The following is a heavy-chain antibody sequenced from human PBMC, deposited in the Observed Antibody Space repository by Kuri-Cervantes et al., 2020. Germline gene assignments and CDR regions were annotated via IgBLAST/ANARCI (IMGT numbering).Heavy chain of an antibody. D-gene: IGHD3-10*01. J-gene: IGHJ4*02. Sequence: SQTLSLTCAVFCGSFSDYFWTWIRQTSGLGLEWIGEINHRGRNKYNPSLKSRVTKSVDTSKNQFSLKVTSVTAADTAVYYCGGGLWANFDFWGQGTPVTVSS. CDR1: CGSFSDYF. CDR2: INHRGRN. V-gene: IGHV4-34*01. CDR3: GGGLWANFDF.